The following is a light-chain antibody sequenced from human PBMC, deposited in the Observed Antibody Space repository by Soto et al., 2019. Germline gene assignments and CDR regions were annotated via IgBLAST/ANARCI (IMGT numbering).Light chain of an antibody. J-gene: IGLJ2*01. CDR3: GTWDSSLSGGG. CDR2: DNN. Sequence: QAVVTQPPSVSAAPGQKVTISCSGSSSNIGNNYVSWYQQLPGTAPKLLIYDNNKRPSGIPDRFSGSKSGTSATLGITGLQTGDEADYYCGTWDSSLSGGGFGGGTKVTVL. CDR1: SSNIGNNY. V-gene: IGLV1-51*01.